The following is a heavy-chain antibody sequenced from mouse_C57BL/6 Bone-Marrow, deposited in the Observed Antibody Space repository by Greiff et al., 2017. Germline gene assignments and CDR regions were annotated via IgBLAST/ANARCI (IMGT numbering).Heavy chain of an antibody. CDR3: ARRRGYGSSSSYFDY. Sequence: VQLQQPGAELVKPGASVKLSCKASGYTFTSYWMHWVKQRPGQGLEWIGMIHPNSGSTNYNEKFKSKATLTVDKSSSTAYMQLSSLTSEDSAVYYCARRRGYGSSSSYFDYWGQGTTLTVSS. CDR2: IHPNSGST. J-gene: IGHJ2*01. V-gene: IGHV1-64*01. CDR1: GYTFTSYW. D-gene: IGHD1-1*01.